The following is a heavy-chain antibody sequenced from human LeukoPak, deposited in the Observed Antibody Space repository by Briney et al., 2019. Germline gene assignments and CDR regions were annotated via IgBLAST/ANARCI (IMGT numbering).Heavy chain of an antibody. CDR3: AGVLSGSYSWFDP. J-gene: IGHJ5*02. Sequence: ASVKVSCKASGYTFTSYAMHWVRQAPGQRLEWMGWINAGNGNTKYSQKFQGRVTITRDTSASTAYMELSSLRSEDTAVYYCAGVLSGSYSWFDPWGQGTLVTVSS. D-gene: IGHD1-26*01. V-gene: IGHV1-3*01. CDR1: GYTFTSYA. CDR2: INAGNGNT.